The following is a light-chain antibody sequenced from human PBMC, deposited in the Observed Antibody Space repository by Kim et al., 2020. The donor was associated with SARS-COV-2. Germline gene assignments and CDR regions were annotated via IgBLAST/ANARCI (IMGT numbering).Light chain of an antibody. Sequence: EIVMTQSPGTLSVSPGDRVTLSCRASQSVSSNLAWYQQKPGQSPRLLIYGASTRSSGIPVRFSGIGSGTEFTLTISSLQSEDFAVYYCHQYNNWHAFGQGTRLEI. CDR1: QSVSSN. CDR2: GAS. V-gene: IGKV3-15*01. J-gene: IGKJ2*01. CDR3: HQYNNWHA.